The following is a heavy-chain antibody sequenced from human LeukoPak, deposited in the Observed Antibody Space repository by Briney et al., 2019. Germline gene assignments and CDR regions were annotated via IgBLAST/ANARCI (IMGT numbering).Heavy chain of an antibody. Sequence: PGRSLRLSCAASGFSFTNHGMHWVRQAPGKGLEWIAIIWSGVNYEYYADSVKGRFTISRDNSKNTLYLQMNSLTVEDTAVYYCAKDSGGSRYYFDSWGQGTLVTVSS. D-gene: IGHD3-16*01. CDR3: AKDSGGSRYYFDS. CDR2: IWSGVNYE. V-gene: IGHV3-33*03. CDR1: GFSFTNHG. J-gene: IGHJ4*02.